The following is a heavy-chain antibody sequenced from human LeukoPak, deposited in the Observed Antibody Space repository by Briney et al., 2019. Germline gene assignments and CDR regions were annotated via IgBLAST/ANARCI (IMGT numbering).Heavy chain of an antibody. D-gene: IGHD3-3*01. CDR2: ISWNSGSI. V-gene: IGHV3-9*01. CDR3: AKGRVARYDDAFDI. CDR1: GFTFSSYA. Sequence: GGSLRLSCAASGFTFSSYAMSWVRQAPGKGLEWVSGISWNSGSIGYADSVKGRFTISRDNAKNSLYLQMNSLRAEDTALYYCAKGRVARYDDAFDIWGQGTMVTVSS. J-gene: IGHJ3*02.